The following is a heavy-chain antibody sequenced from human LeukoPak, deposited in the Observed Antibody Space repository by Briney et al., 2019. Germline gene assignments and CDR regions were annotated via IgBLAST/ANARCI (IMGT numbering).Heavy chain of an antibody. D-gene: IGHD2-2*01. CDR1: GGSFSGYY. V-gene: IGHV4-34*01. CDR2: INHSGST. CDR3: ARKKRSGLSSTSCLLNWFDP. Sequence: SETLSLTCAVYGGSFSGYYWSWIRQPPGKGLEWIGEINHSGSTNYNPSLKSRVTISVDTSKNQFSLTLSSVTAADTAVYSCARKKRSGLSSTSCLLNWFDPWGQGTLVTVSS. J-gene: IGHJ5*02.